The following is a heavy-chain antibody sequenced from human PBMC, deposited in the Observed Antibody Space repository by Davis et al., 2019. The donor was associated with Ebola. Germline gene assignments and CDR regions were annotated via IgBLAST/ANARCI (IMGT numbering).Heavy chain of an antibody. J-gene: IGHJ2*01. CDR1: GDSVSSNSAA. Sequence: SQTLSLTCAISGDSVSSNSAAWNWIRQSPSRGLEWLGRTYYRSKWYNDYAVSVKSRITINPDTSKNQFSLQLNSVTPEDTAVYYCASSGYHRPYWYFDLWGRGTLGTVSS. CDR2: TYYRSKWYN. D-gene: IGHD3-22*01. V-gene: IGHV6-1*01. CDR3: ASSGYHRPYWYFDL.